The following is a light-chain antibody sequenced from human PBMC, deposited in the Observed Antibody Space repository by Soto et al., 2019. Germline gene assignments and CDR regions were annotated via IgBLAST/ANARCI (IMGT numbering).Light chain of an antibody. V-gene: IGLV2-8*01. CDR1: SSDVGGYNY. Sequence: QSALTQPPSASGSFGQSVTISCTGTSSDVGGYNYVSWYQQHPGKAPKLMIYEVSERPSGVPDRFSGSKSGNTASLTVSGLQAEDEADYYCSSYSRTNCHYVFGTGTKLTVL. CDR2: EVS. CDR3: SSYSRTNCHYV. J-gene: IGLJ1*01.